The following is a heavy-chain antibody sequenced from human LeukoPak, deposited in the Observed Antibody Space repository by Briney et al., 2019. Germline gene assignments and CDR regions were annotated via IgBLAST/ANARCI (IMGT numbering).Heavy chain of an antibody. Sequence: GASVKVSCKASGGTFSSYAISWVRQAPGQGLEWMGGIIPIFGTANYAQKFQGRVTITADESTSTAYMELSSLRSEDTAVYYCARIRSYGSGSYYNPSFDYWGQGTLVTVSS. CDR1: GGTFSSYA. D-gene: IGHD3-10*01. CDR2: IIPIFGTA. CDR3: ARIRSYGSGSYYNPSFDY. V-gene: IGHV1-69*01. J-gene: IGHJ4*02.